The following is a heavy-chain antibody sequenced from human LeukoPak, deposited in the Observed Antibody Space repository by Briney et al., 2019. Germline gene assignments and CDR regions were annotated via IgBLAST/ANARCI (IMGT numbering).Heavy chain of an antibody. CDR3: ARCGYSDGWSCDH. D-gene: IGHD5-18*01. CDR2: INTGNGNT. J-gene: IGHJ5*02. V-gene: IGHV1-3*04. CDR1: GYTFSSYG. Sequence: ASVKVSCKASGYTFSSYGISWVRQAPGQRLEWMGWINTGNGNTKYSQKFQGRVTVTRDTSASTAYMELSSLRSEDTAEYYCARCGYSDGWSCDHWGQGTLVTVSS.